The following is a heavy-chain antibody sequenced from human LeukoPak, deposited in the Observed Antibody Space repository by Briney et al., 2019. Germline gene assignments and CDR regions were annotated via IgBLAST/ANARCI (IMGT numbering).Heavy chain of an antibody. J-gene: IGHJ4*02. Sequence: ASVKVSCKASGYTFTSYDINWVRQATGQGLERMGWMNPNSGNTGYAQKFQGRVTMTRNTSISTAYMELSSLRSEDTAVYYCARSMRYCSGGSCYGYWGQGTLVTVSS. CDR1: GYTFTSYD. CDR3: ARSMRYCSGGSCYGY. V-gene: IGHV1-8*01. CDR2: MNPNSGNT. D-gene: IGHD2-15*01.